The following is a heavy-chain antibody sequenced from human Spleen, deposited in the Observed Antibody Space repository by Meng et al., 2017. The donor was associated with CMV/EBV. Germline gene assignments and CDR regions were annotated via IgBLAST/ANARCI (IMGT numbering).Heavy chain of an antibody. CDR1: GFTFSSYG. Sequence: SGFTFSSYGMHWVRQAPGKGLEWVAFMRYDGNNKYYADSVKGRFTISRDTSKNTLFLQMNSLRAEDTAVYYCARGVVPAAIRSWFDPWGQGTLVTVSS. D-gene: IGHD2-2*02. CDR3: ARGVVPAAIRSWFDP. CDR2: MRYDGNNK. V-gene: IGHV3-30*02. J-gene: IGHJ5*02.